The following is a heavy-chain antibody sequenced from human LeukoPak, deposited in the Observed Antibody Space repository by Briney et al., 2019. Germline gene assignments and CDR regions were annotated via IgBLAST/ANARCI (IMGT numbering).Heavy chain of an antibody. CDR1: GFTFSSYA. J-gene: IGHJ4*02. D-gene: IGHD1-26*01. V-gene: IGHV3-30-3*01. CDR2: ISYDGSNK. CDR3: ARDQRRRWELLRGLFDY. Sequence: GGSLGLSCAASGFTFSSYAMHWVRQAPGKGLEWVAVISYDGSNKYYADSVKGRFTISRDNSKNTLYLQMNSLRAEDTAVYYCARDQRRRWELLRGLFDYWGQGTLVTVSS.